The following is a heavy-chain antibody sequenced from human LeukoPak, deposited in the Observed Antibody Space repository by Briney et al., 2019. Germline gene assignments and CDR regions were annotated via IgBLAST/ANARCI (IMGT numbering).Heavy chain of an antibody. CDR2: ISAYNGNT. V-gene: IGHV1-18*01. Sequence: ASVKVSCKASGYTFTSYGISWVRQPPGQGLEWMGWISAYNGNTNYAQKLQGRVTMTTDTSTSTAYMELRSLRADDTDVYYCPRLGAYYFDYWGQGTLVTVSS. J-gene: IGHJ4*02. CDR1: GYTFTSYG. CDR3: PRLGAYYFDY. D-gene: IGHD3-16*01.